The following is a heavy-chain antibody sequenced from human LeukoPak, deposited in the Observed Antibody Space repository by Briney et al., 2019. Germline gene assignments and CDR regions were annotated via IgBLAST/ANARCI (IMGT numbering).Heavy chain of an antibody. CDR2: IYSGGST. J-gene: IGHJ6*03. CDR3: TKVGAPIYYYYMDV. CDR1: EFTFSSHA. D-gene: IGHD1-26*01. V-gene: IGHV3-53*01. Sequence: GGSLRLSCAASEFTFSSHAMSWVRQAPGKGLEWVSVIYSGGSTYYADSVKGRFTISRDNSKSTLFLQMNSLRAEDTAVYYCTKVGAPIYYYYMDVWSKGTTVTVSS.